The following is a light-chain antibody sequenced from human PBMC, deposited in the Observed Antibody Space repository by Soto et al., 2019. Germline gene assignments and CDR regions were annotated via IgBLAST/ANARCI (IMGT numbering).Light chain of an antibody. CDR3: SSYTSRSHWV. V-gene: IGLV2-14*01. Sequence: QSALTQPASVSGSPGQSITISCTGTSSDIGGYNYVSWYQQHPGQAPKLMIYEVSNRPSGVSNRFSGSKSGNTASLTISGLQAEDEADYYCSSYTSRSHWVFGGGTKVTVL. CDR1: SSDIGGYNY. J-gene: IGLJ3*02. CDR2: EVS.